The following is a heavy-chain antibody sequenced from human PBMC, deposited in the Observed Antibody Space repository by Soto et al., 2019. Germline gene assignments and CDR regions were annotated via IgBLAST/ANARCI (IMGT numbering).Heavy chain of an antibody. CDR1: GGSISSSSYY. CDR3: ARGSPSLSSPLDY. V-gene: IGHV4-39*01. CDR2: IYYSGST. Sequence: SQTLSLTCTVSGGSISSSSYYWGWIRQPPGKGLEWIGSIYYSGSTYYNPSLKSRVTISVDTSKNQFSLKLSSVTAADTAVYYCARGSPSLSSPLDYWGQGTLVTVSS. D-gene: IGHD6-13*01. J-gene: IGHJ4*02.